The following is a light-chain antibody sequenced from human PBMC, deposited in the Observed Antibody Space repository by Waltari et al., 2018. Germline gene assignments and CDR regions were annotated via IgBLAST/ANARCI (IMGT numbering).Light chain of an antibody. J-gene: IGKJ1*01. Sequence: DPQLTQPPFTPSACVGDRLTLTRRASQTVKSWLVWYQHKPGEAPKLLIYNASSLQSGVPSIFCGSGSGTEFTLTISSLQPDDFATYYCQQYNIYPLTFGQGTKVEIK. CDR2: NAS. CDR1: QTVKSW. V-gene: IGKV1-5*03. CDR3: QQYNIYPLT.